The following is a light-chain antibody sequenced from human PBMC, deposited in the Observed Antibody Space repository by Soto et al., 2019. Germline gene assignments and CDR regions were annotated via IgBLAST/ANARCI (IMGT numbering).Light chain of an antibody. Sequence: DIQMTQSPSSLSASVGDRFTITCRASQSITTYLNWYQQTSGEAPKLLIYAASSLQSGVPSRFSGSGSGTDFTLTISSLQPEDFATYYCQQSYSTLWTFGQGTKVDIK. J-gene: IGKJ1*01. CDR1: QSITTY. CDR3: QQSYSTLWT. CDR2: AAS. V-gene: IGKV1-39*01.